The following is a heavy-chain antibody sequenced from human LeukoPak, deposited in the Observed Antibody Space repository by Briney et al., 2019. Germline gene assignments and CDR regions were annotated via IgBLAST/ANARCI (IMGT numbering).Heavy chain of an antibody. CDR2: INAGNGNT. CDR1: GYTFTSYA. D-gene: IGHD2-15*01. V-gene: IGHV1-3*01. J-gene: IGHJ3*02. CDR3: AREGMWDIVVVVAARSAFDI. Sequence: GASVKVSCKASGYTFTSYAMHWVRQAPGQRLEWMGWINAGNGNTKYSQKFQGRVTITRDTSASTAYMELSSLRSEDTAVYYCAREGMWDIVVVVAARSAFDIWGQGTMVTVSS.